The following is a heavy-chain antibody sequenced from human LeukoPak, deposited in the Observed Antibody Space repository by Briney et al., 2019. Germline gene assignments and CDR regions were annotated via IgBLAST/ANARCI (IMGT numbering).Heavy chain of an antibody. J-gene: IGHJ4*02. CDR3: TTDRLPGGPFDY. CDR1: GFTFSNAW. D-gene: IGHD3-10*01. V-gene: IGHV3-15*01. CDR2: IKSKADGGTT. Sequence: GGSLRLSCAASGFTFSNAWMSWVRQAPGKGLEWVGRIKSKADGGTTDYAAPVKGRFTISRDDSKNTLYLQMNSLKTEDTAVYYCTTDRLPGGPFDYWGQGTLVTVSS.